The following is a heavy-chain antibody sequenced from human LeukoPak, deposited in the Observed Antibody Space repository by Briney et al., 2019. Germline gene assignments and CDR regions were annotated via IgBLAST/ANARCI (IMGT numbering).Heavy chain of an antibody. V-gene: IGHV3-21*01. CDR2: ISSSSSYI. Sequence: GGSLRLSCAASGFAFSSYWMHWVRQAPGKGLEWVPSISSSSSYIYYADSVKGRFTISRDNAKNSLYLQMNSLRAEDTAVYYCARFPSRYDYWGQGTLVTVSS. J-gene: IGHJ4*02. CDR1: GFAFSSYW. D-gene: IGHD3-16*02. CDR3: ARFPSRYDY.